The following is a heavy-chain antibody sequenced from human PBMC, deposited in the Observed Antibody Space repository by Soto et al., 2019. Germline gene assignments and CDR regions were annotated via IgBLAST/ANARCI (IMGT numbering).Heavy chain of an antibody. D-gene: IGHD4-17*01. J-gene: IGHJ4*02. CDR2: IYNTGST. CDR1: GGSISSGFYY. V-gene: IGHV4-31*03. Sequence: QVQLQESGPGLVKPSQTLSLTCTVSGGSISSGFYYWSWIRQHPEKGLEWIGYIYNTGSTFYNPSLKSRFTISVDTSKNQFSLKLSSVTAADTAVYYCAREEVEGGEGSYFDYWGQGTLVTVSS. CDR3: AREEVEGGEGSYFDY.